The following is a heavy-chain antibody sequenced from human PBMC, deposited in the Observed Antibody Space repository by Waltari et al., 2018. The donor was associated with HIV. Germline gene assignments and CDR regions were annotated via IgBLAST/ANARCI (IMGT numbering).Heavy chain of an antibody. CDR1: GFTVNNNY. Sequence: ELQLAESGGDMVQPGGSLRLSCVASGFTVNNNYMNWVRQAPGKGLEWVAILHSDGTTSYAESVRVRFTISRDTPKNTLYLHMTTLGVEDTAVYFCAKEILELPNHYYGLDVWGQGTTVIVSS. J-gene: IGHJ6*02. CDR3: AKEILELPNHYYGLDV. CDR2: LHSDGTT. D-gene: IGHD2-15*01. V-gene: IGHV3-53*01.